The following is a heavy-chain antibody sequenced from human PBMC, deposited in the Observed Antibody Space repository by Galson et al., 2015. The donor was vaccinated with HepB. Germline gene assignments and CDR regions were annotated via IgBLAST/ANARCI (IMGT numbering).Heavy chain of an antibody. CDR3: AREGGGCSSTSCYYWFDP. CDR1: GGSISSGDYY. V-gene: IGHV4-30-4*01. Sequence: TLSLTCTVSGGSISSGDYYWSWIRQPPGKGLEWIGYIYYSGSTYYNPSLKSRVTISVDTSKNQFSLKLSSVTAADTAVYYCAREGGGCSSTSCYYWFDPWGQGTLVTVSS. J-gene: IGHJ5*02. D-gene: IGHD2-2*01. CDR2: IYYSGST.